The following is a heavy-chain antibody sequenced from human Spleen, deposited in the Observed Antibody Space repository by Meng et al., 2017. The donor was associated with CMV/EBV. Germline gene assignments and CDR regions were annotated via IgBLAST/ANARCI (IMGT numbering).Heavy chain of an antibody. CDR1: GFTFSSYE. V-gene: IGHV3-48*03. D-gene: IGHD3-3*01. CDR3: ARGRAKNGYYTGNYY. Sequence: GESLKISCAASGFTFSSYEMNWVRQAPGKGLEWVSYISSSGSTIYYADSVKGRFTISRDNAKNSLYLQMNSLRAEDTAVYYCARGRAKNGYYTGNYYWGQGTLVTVSS. CDR2: ISSSGSTI. J-gene: IGHJ4*01.